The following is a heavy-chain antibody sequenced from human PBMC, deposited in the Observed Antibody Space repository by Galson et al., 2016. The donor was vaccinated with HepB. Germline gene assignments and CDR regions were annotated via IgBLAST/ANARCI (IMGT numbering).Heavy chain of an antibody. CDR2: IWYDGSNK. CDR3: AKAGGVIYYYGMDV. Sequence: SLRLSCAASGFTFSSYGMHWVRQAPGKGLEWVAVIWYDGSNKYYEDSVKGRFTISRDNSKNTLYLQMNSLRAEDTAVYYCAKAGGVIYYYGMDVWGKGTTVTVSS. V-gene: IGHV3-33*06. D-gene: IGHD3-16*01. J-gene: IGHJ6*04. CDR1: GFTFSSYG.